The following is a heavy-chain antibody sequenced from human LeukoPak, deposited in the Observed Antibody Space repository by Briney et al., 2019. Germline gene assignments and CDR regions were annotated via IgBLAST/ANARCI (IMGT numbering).Heavy chain of an antibody. Sequence: WASVKVSCKASGYAFSSYGISWVRQAPGQGLEWMGRINTYSGNTDYGEKSQGRVTMTTDTAASTVYMELESLRSDDTAVYYCARDTPDRSWFDPWGQGTLVTVSS. J-gene: IGHJ5*02. CDR1: GYAFSSYG. CDR3: ARDTPDRSWFDP. V-gene: IGHV1-18*01. CDR2: INTYSGNT.